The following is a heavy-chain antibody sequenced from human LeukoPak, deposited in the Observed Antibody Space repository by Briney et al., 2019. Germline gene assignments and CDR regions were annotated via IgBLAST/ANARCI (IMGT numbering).Heavy chain of an antibody. V-gene: IGHV4-59*01. CDR3: AREGVGAICSGGSCYSTAFDI. CDR2: IYYSGST. Sequence: PSETLSLTCTVSGGSISSYYWSWIRQPPGKGLEWIGYIYYSGSTNYNPSLKSRVTISVDTSKNQFSLKRSSVTAADTAVYYCAREGVGAICSGGSCYSTAFDIWGQGTMVTVSS. J-gene: IGHJ3*02. D-gene: IGHD2-15*01. CDR1: GGSISSYY.